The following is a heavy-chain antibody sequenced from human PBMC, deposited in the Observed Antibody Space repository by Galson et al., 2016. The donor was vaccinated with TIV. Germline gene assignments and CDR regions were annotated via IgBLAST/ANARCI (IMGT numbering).Heavy chain of an antibody. Sequence: KALEWLARIDWDDDKFCSTSLRSRLTISKDTSKNQVVLRMMNLDPEDTATYFCARSTARGACIDYWGQGTLVTVSS. CDR2: IDWDDDK. J-gene: IGHJ4*02. CDR3: ARSTARGACIDY. V-gene: IGHV2-70*04. D-gene: IGHD3-10*01.